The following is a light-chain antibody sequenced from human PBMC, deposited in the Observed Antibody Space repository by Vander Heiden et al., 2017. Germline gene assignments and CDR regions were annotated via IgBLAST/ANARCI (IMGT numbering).Light chain of an antibody. Sequence: SYVLTQPPSVSAAPGQTARITCGGNNIGSKSVHWYQQKPGQAPVLVVYDDSDRRSGIPERFSGSNSGNTATLTISRVEAGDEADYYCQVWDSSSDHLVFGGGTKLTVL. CDR3: QVWDSSSDHLV. V-gene: IGLV3-21*02. CDR2: DDS. J-gene: IGLJ2*01. CDR1: NIGSKS.